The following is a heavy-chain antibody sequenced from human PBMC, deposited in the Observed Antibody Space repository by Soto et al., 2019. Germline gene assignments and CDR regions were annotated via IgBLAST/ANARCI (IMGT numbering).Heavy chain of an antibody. CDR3: ARDLSDDDVAQENTWFDP. V-gene: IGHV1-69*13. Sequence: GASVKVSCKASGGTFSSYAISWVRQAPGQGLEWMGGIIPIFGTANYAQKFQGGVTITADESTSTAYMELSSLRSEDTAVYYCARDLSDDDVAQENTWFDPWGQGTLVTVSS. CDR2: IIPIFGTA. CDR1: GGTFSSYA. J-gene: IGHJ5*02. D-gene: IGHD2-15*01.